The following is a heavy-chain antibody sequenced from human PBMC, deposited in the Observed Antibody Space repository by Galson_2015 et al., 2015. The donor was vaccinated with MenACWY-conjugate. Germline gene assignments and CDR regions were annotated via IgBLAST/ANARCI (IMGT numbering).Heavy chain of an antibody. CDR3: ARVKWQQLTADS. Sequence: SLRLSCAASGFTFSTYWMHWVRQAPGKGLVWVSRIKSDGSSTSYADSAKGRFTIARGNAKNTLYLQMNSLRAEDSAVYYCARVKWQQLTADSWGQGTLVTVSS. J-gene: IGHJ4*02. D-gene: IGHD6-13*01. CDR2: IKSDGSST. CDR1: GFTFSTYW. V-gene: IGHV3-74*01.